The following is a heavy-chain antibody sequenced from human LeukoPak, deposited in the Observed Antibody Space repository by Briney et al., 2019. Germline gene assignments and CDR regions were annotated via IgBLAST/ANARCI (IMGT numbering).Heavy chain of an antibody. Sequence: PGGSLRLSCAASGFTFSSYAMHWVRQAPGKGLEWVAVISYDGSNKYYADSVKGRFTISRDNSKNTLYLQMNSLRAEDTAVYYCARLPYSSSWYRDYWGQGTLSPSPQ. J-gene: IGHJ4*02. CDR2: ISYDGSNK. CDR1: GFTFSSYA. CDR3: ARLPYSSSWYRDY. D-gene: IGHD6-13*01. V-gene: IGHV3-30-3*01.